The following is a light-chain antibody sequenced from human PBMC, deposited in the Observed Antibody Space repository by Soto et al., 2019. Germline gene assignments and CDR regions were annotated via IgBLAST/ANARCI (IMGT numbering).Light chain of an antibody. Sequence: VLTQPASVSGSPGQSITISCTGTSSDVGGYNHVSWYQQHPGKAPKLMLYDVSNRPSGVSSRFFGSKSGNTASLTISGLQAEDEADYYCSSYASSSTYVFGTGTKVTVL. J-gene: IGLJ1*01. CDR2: DVS. V-gene: IGLV2-14*03. CDR3: SSYASSSTYV. CDR1: SSDVGGYNH.